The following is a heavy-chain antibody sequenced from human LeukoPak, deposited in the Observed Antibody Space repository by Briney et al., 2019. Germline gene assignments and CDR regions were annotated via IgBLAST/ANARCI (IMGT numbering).Heavy chain of an antibody. J-gene: IGHJ5*02. CDR2: IHSNGYT. V-gene: IGHV4-4*09. D-gene: IGHD1-26*01. CDR1: GGSISGYY. CDR3: TKREGPMSGSYDYFDP. Sequence: PSETLFLTCTVSGGSISGYYWSWIRQPPGQGLEWIAYIHSNGYTNYNPSLKSRVTISVDASKNQFSLKVTSVNAADTAMYYCTKREGPMSGSYDYFDPWGQGTLVTVS.